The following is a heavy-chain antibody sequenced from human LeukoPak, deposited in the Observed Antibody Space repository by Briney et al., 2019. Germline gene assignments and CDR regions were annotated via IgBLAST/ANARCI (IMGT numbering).Heavy chain of an antibody. CDR1: GVSISSYY. V-gene: IGHV4-4*07. J-gene: IGHJ4*02. CDR2: IYTSGST. CDR3: AREVDFWSGLYI. D-gene: IGHD3-3*01. Sequence: PSETLSLTCTVSGVSISSYYWSWFRQPAGKGLKWIGRIYTSGSTNYNPSLKSRVTMSVDTSTNQFSLKLSSVPAADTAVYYCAREVDFWSGLYIWGQGTLVTVSS.